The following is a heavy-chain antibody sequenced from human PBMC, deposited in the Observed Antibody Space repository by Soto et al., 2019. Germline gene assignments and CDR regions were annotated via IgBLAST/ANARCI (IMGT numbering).Heavy chain of an antibody. V-gene: IGHV3-74*01. CDR3: TNVGGSVSGMDV. CDR1: GFTFSIYW. D-gene: IGHD1-26*01. CDR2: IDNAGSSA. Sequence: EVQLVESGGGLVQPGGSLRLSCAAAGFTFSIYWMHWVRQAPGKGRVWVSRIDNAGSSARYADSVKGRFTISRDNAKNTLKLERCRLIAEDTAVYYWTNVGGSVSGMDVWGQGNTVTVPS. J-gene: IGHJ6*02.